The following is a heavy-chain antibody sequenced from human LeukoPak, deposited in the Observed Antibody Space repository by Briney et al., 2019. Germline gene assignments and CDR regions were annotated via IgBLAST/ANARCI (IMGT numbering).Heavy chain of an antibody. CDR2: INPSGGST. D-gene: IGHD6-19*01. Sequence: ASVKVSCKASGYTFTNYYVHWVRQAPGQGLEWMRIINPSGGSTNYAQKFQGRVTMTRDTSTSTVYMELSSLRSEDTAVYYCARANSSGGTDGYFDYWGQGTLVTVSS. CDR1: GYTFTNYY. CDR3: ARANSSGGTDGYFDY. V-gene: IGHV1-46*01. J-gene: IGHJ4*02.